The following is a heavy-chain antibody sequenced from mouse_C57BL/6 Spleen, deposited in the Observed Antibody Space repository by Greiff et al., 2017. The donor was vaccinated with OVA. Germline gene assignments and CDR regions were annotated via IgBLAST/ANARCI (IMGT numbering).Heavy chain of an antibody. V-gene: IGHV3-6*01. Sequence: EVKLVESGPGLVKPSQSLSLTCSVTGYSITSGYYWNWIRQFPGNKLEWMGYISYDGSNNYNPSLKNRISITRDTSKNQFFLKLNSVTTEDTATYYCARGGIYYGNYVGDYWGQGTTLTVSS. CDR3: ARGGIYYGNYVGDY. D-gene: IGHD2-1*01. CDR2: ISYDGSN. CDR1: GYSITSGYY. J-gene: IGHJ2*01.